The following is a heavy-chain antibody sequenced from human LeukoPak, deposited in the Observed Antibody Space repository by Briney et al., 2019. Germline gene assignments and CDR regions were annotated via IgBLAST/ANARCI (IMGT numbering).Heavy chain of an antibody. CDR1: GFTFSAYE. CDR3: AREDRRGGFGYRPPFPYYMDV. D-gene: IGHD3-10*01. CDR2: IGSSGSTV. Sequence: GGSLRLSCAASGFTFSAYEMNWVRQAPGKGLEWVSYIGSSGSTVYYADSVKGRFTISRDNAKNSLYMQMESLRDEDTAVYYCAREDRRGGFGYRPPFPYYMDVWGKGTTVTVSS. J-gene: IGHJ6*03. V-gene: IGHV3-48*03.